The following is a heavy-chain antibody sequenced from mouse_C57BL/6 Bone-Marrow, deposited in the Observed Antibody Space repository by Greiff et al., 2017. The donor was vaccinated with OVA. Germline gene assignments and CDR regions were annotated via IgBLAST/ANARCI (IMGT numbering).Heavy chain of an antibody. V-gene: IGHV10-1*01. CDR3: VRHVRAMDY. CDR1: GFSFNTYA. J-gene: IGHJ4*01. CDR2: IRSKSNNYAT. Sequence: EVMLVESGGGLVQPKGSLKLSCAASGFSFNTYAMNWVRQAPGKGLEWVARIRSKSNNYATYYADSVKDRFTISRDDSESMLYLQMNNLKTEDTAMYYCVRHVRAMDYWGQGTSVTVSS.